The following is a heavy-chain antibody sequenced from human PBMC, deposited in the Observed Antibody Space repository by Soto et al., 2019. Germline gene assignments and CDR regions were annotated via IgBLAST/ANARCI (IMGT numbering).Heavy chain of an antibody. V-gene: IGHV4-34*01. CDR2: INHSGST. CDR1: GGSFSGYY. D-gene: IGHD2-15*01. Sequence: QVQLQQWGAGLLKPSETLSLTCAVYGGSFSGYYWSWIRQPPGKGLEWIGEINHSGSTNYNPSLTSRVILSGVAAKNPLSLTLSSATAADTAVYYCARGRRWPGHHYYGMDVWGQGATVTVSS. J-gene: IGHJ6*02. CDR3: ARGRRWPGHHYYGMDV.